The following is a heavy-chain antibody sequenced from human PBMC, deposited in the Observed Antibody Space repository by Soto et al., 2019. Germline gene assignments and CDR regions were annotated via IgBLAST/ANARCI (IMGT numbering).Heavy chain of an antibody. CDR1: GGSISSYY. J-gene: IGHJ4*02. CDR3: ARRWGTSFDF. CDR2: IFYSGST. Sequence: PSETLSLTCTVSGGSISSYYWSWIRQPPGKGLEWIGYIFYSGSTNYNPSLKSRVTISVDTSKNQFSLKLGSVTAADTAVYYCARRWGTSFDFWGQGTLVTVSS. V-gene: IGHV4-59*01. D-gene: IGHD7-27*01.